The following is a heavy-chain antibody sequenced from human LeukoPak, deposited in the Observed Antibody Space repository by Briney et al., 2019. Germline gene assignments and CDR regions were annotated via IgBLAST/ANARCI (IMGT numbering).Heavy chain of an antibody. D-gene: IGHD3-22*01. Sequence: ASVKVSCKASGYTFTSYYMHWVRQAPGQGLEWMGWINPNSGGTNYAQKFQGRVTMTRDTSISTAYMELSRLRSDDTAVYYCARLGLKWLSGFDIWGQGTMVTVSS. CDR1: GYTFTSYY. V-gene: IGHV1-2*02. J-gene: IGHJ3*02. CDR2: INPNSGGT. CDR3: ARLGLKWLSGFDI.